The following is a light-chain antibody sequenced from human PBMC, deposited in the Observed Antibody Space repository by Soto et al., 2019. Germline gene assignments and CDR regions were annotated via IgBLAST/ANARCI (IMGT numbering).Light chain of an antibody. CDR2: DVT. J-gene: IGLJ1*01. Sequence: QSALTQPASVSGSPGQSITISCTGTSSDVGGYNYVSWYQHHPGKAPKLMIFDVTNRPSGVSNRCSGSKSGNTASLTISGLQAEDEADYYCSSYSSSSTQVFGTGTKLTVL. V-gene: IGLV2-14*03. CDR3: SSYSSSSTQV. CDR1: SSDVGGYNY.